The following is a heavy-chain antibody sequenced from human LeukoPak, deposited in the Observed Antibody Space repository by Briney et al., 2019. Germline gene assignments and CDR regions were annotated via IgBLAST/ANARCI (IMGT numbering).Heavy chain of an antibody. CDR3: ARGYSGSYGRFDY. D-gene: IGHD1-26*01. CDR1: GGYISSFY. CDR2: IYYSGNT. J-gene: IGHJ4*02. V-gene: IGHV4-59*01. Sequence: SETLSLTCTLSGGYISSFYCSWIRQPPGKGLEWVGYIYYSGNTNYNPSLRNRVTISVDTPKIQFSLKLSSVTAADMAVYYCARGYSGSYGRFDYWGQGTLATVSS.